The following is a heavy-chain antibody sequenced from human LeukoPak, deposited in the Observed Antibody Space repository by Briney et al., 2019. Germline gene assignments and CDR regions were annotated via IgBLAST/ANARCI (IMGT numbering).Heavy chain of an antibody. CDR1: GGSISSYY. D-gene: IGHD3-22*01. Sequence: PSETLSLTCTVSGGSISSYYWSWIRQPPGKGLEWIGYIYYSGSTNYNPSLKSRVTISVDTSKNQFSLKLSSVTAADTAVYYCARVDYYDNSGYFLFDYWGQGTLVTVSS. V-gene: IGHV4-59*01. CDR3: ARVDYYDNSGYFLFDY. J-gene: IGHJ4*02. CDR2: IYYSGST.